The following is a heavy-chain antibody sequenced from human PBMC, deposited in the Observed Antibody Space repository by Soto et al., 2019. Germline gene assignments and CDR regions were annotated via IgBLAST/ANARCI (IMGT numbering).Heavy chain of an antibody. CDR1: GYMFSTYD. Sequence: QVQLVQSGAEVKKPGASVKVSCKASGYMFSTYDINWVRQAPGQGLEWMGWLNPNSGNTGYAQKFQGRVTMTRNTSINTAHMEFRSLGSDDTAVYYCARDQRYNWNDEGWFDPWGQGTLVTVSS. CDR3: ARDQRYNWNDEGWFDP. V-gene: IGHV1-8*01. CDR2: LNPNSGNT. J-gene: IGHJ5*02. D-gene: IGHD1-20*01.